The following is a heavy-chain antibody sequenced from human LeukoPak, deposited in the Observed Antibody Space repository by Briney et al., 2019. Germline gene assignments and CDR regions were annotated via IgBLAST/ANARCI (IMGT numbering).Heavy chain of an antibody. CDR2: IYYSGST. V-gene: IGHV4-39*07. CDR1: GGSISSSSYY. J-gene: IGHJ4*02. Sequence: KPSETLSLTCTVSGGSISSSSYYWGWIRQPPGKGLEWIGSIYYSGSTYYNPSLKSRVTISVDTSKNQFSLKLSSVTAADTAVYYCTSQTLRLAYYDFWSGYYVYWGQGTLVTVSS. CDR3: TSQTLRLAYYDFWSGYYVY. D-gene: IGHD3-3*01.